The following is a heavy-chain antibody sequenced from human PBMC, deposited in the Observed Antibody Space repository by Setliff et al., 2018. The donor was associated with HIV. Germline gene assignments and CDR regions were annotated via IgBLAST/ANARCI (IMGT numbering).Heavy chain of an antibody. J-gene: IGHJ5*02. CDR1: GGAFISHT. V-gene: IGHV1-69*04. CDR2: IIPILGIP. D-gene: IGHD2-2*02. CDR3: AKEQEIGSYLDP. Sequence: GASVKVSCKASGGAFISHTFTWVRQAPGQGPEWMGRIIPILGIPNYAQNFQGRLTISADKSTRTAYLELSSLRSDDSAVYFCAKEQEIGSYLDPWGQGTLVTVSS.